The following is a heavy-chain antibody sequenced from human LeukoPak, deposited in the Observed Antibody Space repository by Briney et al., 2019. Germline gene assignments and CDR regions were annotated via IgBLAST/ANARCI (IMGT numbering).Heavy chain of an antibody. Sequence: SETLSLTCTVSGGSISSYYWSWIRQPSGKGLEWIGYIYYSGSTNYNPSLKSRVTISVDTSKNQFSLKLSSVTAADTAVYYCARVPYYYGSGSYLSPQYYMDVWGKGTTVTVSS. CDR2: IYYSGST. D-gene: IGHD3-10*01. V-gene: IGHV4-59*01. CDR3: ARVPYYYGSGSYLSPQYYMDV. J-gene: IGHJ6*03. CDR1: GGSISSYY.